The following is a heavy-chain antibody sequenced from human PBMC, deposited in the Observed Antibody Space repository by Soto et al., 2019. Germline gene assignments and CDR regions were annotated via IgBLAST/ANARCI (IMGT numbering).Heavy chain of an antibody. Sequence: PGGSLRLSCAASGFTFSSYAMSWVRQAPGKGLEWVSAISGSGGSTYYADSVKGRFTISRDNSKNTLYLQMNSLRAEDTAVYYCAKDSITMVRGVRIEDPNPFDYWGQGTLVTVSS. CDR2: ISGSGGST. V-gene: IGHV3-23*01. J-gene: IGHJ4*02. CDR3: AKDSITMVRGVRIEDPNPFDY. CDR1: GFTFSSYA. D-gene: IGHD3-10*01.